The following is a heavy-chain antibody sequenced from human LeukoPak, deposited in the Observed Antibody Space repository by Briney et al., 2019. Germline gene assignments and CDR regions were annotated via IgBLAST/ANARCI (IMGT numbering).Heavy chain of an antibody. CDR2: ISSSSSYI. Sequence: GGSLRLSCAASGFIFSIYSMNWVRQAPGKGLEWVSSISSSSSYINYADSVRGRFTIPRDNAKNSLYLQMNSLRAEDMALYYCAKGNDLLTGSNDAFDIWGQGTMVTVSS. CDR1: GFIFSIYS. V-gene: IGHV3-21*04. CDR3: AKGNDLLTGSNDAFDI. D-gene: IGHD3-9*01. J-gene: IGHJ3*02.